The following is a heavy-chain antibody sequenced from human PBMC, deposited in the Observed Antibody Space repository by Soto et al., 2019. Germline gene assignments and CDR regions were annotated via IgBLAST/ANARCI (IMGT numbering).Heavy chain of an antibody. V-gene: IGHV1-18*01. J-gene: IGHJ6*02. D-gene: IGHD6-19*01. CDR3: ARYLGRNLQWLVLHYYYYVRDV. Sequence: SVKVCCKSSVYTFTRYGISADRQAPGQGLEWMGWISAYNGNTNYAQKLQGRFTMTTDTSTSTAYMELRSLRSDETAVYYCARYLGRNLQWLVLHYYYYVRDVWGQGSTVT. CDR2: ISAYNGNT. CDR1: VYTFTRYG.